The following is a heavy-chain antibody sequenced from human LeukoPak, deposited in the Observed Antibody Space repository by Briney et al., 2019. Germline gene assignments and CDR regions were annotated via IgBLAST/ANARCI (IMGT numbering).Heavy chain of an antibody. CDR1: GFTFSSYG. Sequence: GRSLRLSCAASGFTFSSYGMHWVRQAPGKGLEWVAVIWYDGSNKYYADSVKGRFTVSRDNAKNTLYLQMNSLRAEDTAVYYCARVGAIVARLPHFDYWGQGTLVTVSS. J-gene: IGHJ4*02. CDR3: ARVGAIVARLPHFDY. V-gene: IGHV3-33*01. D-gene: IGHD5-12*01. CDR2: IWYDGSNK.